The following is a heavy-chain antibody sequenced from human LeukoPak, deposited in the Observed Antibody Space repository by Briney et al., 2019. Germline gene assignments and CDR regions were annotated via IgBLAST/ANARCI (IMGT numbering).Heavy chain of an antibody. CDR3: ARDGSPAGATSYFDY. CDR2: IYYSGST. D-gene: IGHD1-26*01. Sequence: PSQTLSLTCTVSGGSLSRGDYYGSWIRQPPGKGLGWLGYIYYSGSTYYNPSCKGGVTISVDTSTNHLFLKRSSVTAADTAVYYCARDGSPAGATSYFDYWGQGTLVTVSS. V-gene: IGHV4-30-4*08. J-gene: IGHJ4*02. CDR1: GGSLSRGDYY.